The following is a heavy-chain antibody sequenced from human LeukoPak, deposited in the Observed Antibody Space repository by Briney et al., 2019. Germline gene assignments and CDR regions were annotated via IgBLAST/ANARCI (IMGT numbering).Heavy chain of an antibody. CDR3: ARQGWELRARDAFDI. J-gene: IGHJ3*02. CDR2: IYYSGST. D-gene: IGHD1-26*01. Sequence: PSETLPLTCTVSGGSISSGDYYWSWIRQPPGKGLEWIGYIYYSGSTYYNPSLKSRTAISVDTSKNQFSLKLNSVTAADTADYYCARQGWELRARDAFDIWGQGTMVTVSS. CDR1: GGSISSGDYY. V-gene: IGHV4-30-4*01.